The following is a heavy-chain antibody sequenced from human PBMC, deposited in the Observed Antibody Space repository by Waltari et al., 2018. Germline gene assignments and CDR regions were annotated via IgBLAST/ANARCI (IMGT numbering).Heavy chain of an antibody. CDR2: ISSSSSYI. J-gene: IGHJ4*02. V-gene: IGHV3-21*01. CDR3: ARGSVSSGFDY. CDR1: GFTFSSYS. Sequence: EVQLVESGGGLVKPGGSLRLSCAASGFTFSSYSMHWVRQAPGKGLEWVSSISSSSSYIYYADSVKGRFTISRDNAKNSLYLQMNSLRAEDTAVYYCARGSVSSGFDYWGQGTLVTVSS. D-gene: IGHD6-19*01.